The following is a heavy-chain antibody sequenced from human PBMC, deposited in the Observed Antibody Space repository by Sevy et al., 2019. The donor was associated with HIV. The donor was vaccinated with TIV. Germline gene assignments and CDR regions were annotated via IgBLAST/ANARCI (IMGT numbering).Heavy chain of an antibody. CDR1: GYTFTTRG. J-gene: IGHJ4*02. Sequence: ASVKVSCTASGYTFTTRGLTWVRQAPGRGLEWMGWISAYGDTDYAQQVQGRITMTTDTSTKTAYMELRNLRSDDTAVYYCARDSGLRGISGDFDYWGQGTLVTVSS. CDR2: ISAYGDT. D-gene: IGHD3-10*01. CDR3: ARDSGLRGISGDFDY. V-gene: IGHV1-18*01.